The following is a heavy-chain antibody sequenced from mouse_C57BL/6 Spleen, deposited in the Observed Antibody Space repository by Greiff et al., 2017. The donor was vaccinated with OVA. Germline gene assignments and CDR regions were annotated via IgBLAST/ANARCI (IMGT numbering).Heavy chain of an antibody. D-gene: IGHD2-5*01. CDR2: IYPGSGST. V-gene: IGHV1-55*01. CDR3: ARGSNSYAMDY. J-gene: IGHJ4*01. Sequence: VQLQQSGAELVKPGASVKMSCKASGYTFTSYWITWVKQRPGQGLEWIGDIYPGSGSTNYNEKFKSKATLTVDTSSSTAYMQLSSLTSEDSAVYYCARGSNSYAMDYWGQGTSVTVSS. CDR1: GYTFTSYW.